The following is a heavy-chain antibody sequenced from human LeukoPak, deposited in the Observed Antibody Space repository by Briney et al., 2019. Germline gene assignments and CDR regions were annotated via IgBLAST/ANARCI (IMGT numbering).Heavy chain of an antibody. D-gene: IGHD3-9*01. CDR2: IYSGGST. J-gene: IGHJ4*02. Sequence: GGSLRLSCAASGFTVSSNYMSWVRQAPGKGLGWVSVIYSGGSTYYADSVKGRFTISRDNSKNTLYLQMNSLRAEDTAVYYCARNLQYYDILTGRIYWGQGTLVTVSS. V-gene: IGHV3-66*01. CDR3: ARNLQYYDILTGRIY. CDR1: GFTVSSNY.